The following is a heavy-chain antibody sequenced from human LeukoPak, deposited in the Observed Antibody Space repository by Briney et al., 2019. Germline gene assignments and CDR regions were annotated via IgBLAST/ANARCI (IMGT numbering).Heavy chain of an antibody. CDR3: ARGRGYADPV. CDR2: IKQDGGEK. V-gene: IGHV3-7*05. Sequence: GGSVRLSCAASGFTFSSYWMSWLPQAPGKGPEWVANIKQDGGEKYYVDSVRGRFTISRDNAKNSLYLQMYSLRAEDTAVYYCARGRGYADPVGGQGTLVTVSS. J-gene: IGHJ4*02. D-gene: IGHD1-1*01. CDR1: GFTFSSYW.